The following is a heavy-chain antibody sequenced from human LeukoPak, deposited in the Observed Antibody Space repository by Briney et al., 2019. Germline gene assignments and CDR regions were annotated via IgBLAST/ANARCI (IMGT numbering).Heavy chain of an antibody. CDR2: IYYSGST. D-gene: IGHD3-22*01. J-gene: IGHJ3*02. Sequence: PSETLSLTCTVSGGSISSSSYYWGWIRQPPGKGLEWIGSIYYSGSTYYNPSLKSRVTISVDTSKNQFSLKLSSVTAADTAVYYCASEVVVIFDAFDIWGQGTMVTVSS. CDR1: GGSISSSSYY. CDR3: ASEVVVIFDAFDI. V-gene: IGHV4-39*07.